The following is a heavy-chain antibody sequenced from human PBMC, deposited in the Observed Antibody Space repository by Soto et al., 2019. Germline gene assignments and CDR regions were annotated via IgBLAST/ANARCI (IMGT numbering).Heavy chain of an antibody. J-gene: IGHJ5*02. V-gene: IGHV5-51*01. CDR1: GYSFTSYW. D-gene: IGHD3-10*01. CDR3: ARPGRKNFRGAHWFDP. CDR2: IYPGDSDT. Sequence: PGESLKISCKGSGYSFTSYWIGWVRQMPGKGLEWMGIIYPGDSDTRYSPSFQGQVTISADKSISTAYLQWSSLKASDTAMYYCARPGRKNFRGAHWFDPWGQGTLVTVSS.